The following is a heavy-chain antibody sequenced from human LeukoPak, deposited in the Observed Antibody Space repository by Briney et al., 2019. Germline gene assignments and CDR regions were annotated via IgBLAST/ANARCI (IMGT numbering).Heavy chain of an antibody. Sequence: GGSLRLFCAASGFTFSRYAMSWVRQAPARGLEWVSAMSGSGDSTYYADFVERRSTISRDNAKITLYLQMNSLRVEDTAVYYCAKDLLPPRSPVHTATASYFDYWGQGTLVTVSS. D-gene: IGHD5-18*01. CDR3: AKDLLPPRSPVHTATASYFDY. V-gene: IGHV3-23*01. CDR1: GFTFSRYA. CDR2: MSGSGDST. J-gene: IGHJ4*02.